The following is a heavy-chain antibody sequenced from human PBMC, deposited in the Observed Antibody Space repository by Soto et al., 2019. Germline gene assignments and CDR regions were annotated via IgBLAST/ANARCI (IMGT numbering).Heavy chain of an antibody. V-gene: IGHV4-30-4*01. CDR1: GGSISSGDYY. D-gene: IGHD5-18*01. J-gene: IGHJ4*02. Sequence: QVQLQESGPGLVKPSQTLSLTCTVSGGSISSGDYYWSWIRQPPGKGLEWIRYIYYSGSTYYNPSLKSRVTISVDTSKNQFSLKLSSVTAADTAVYYCARENPYSYGPHYFDYGGQGTLVTVSS. CDR3: ARENPYSYGPHYFDY. CDR2: IYYSGST.